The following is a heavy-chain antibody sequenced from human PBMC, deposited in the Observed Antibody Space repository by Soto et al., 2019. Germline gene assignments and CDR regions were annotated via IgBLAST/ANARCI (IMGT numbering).Heavy chain of an antibody. V-gene: IGHV4-39*01. CDR2: IYFGGST. Sequence: QLQLQESGPGLLKPSETLSLSCTVSGGSISSSTYYWGWIRQPPGKGLEWIGSIYFGGSTYHNPSLKSRVPISVDSAKNQFSLRVISVTAADTAVYYCARHSGYTYFYNFDYWGQGTLLSVSS. CDR1: GGSISSSTYY. CDR3: ARHSGYTYFYNFDY. D-gene: IGHD5-18*01. J-gene: IGHJ4*02.